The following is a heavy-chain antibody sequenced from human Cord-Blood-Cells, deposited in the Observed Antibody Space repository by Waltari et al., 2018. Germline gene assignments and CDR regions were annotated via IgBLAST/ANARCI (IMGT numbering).Heavy chain of an antibody. Sequence: QVQLQESGPGLVKPSQTLSLTCTVSGGSISSGGYYWSWIRQHPGKGLEWIGYSYYRGGTYYNPSLKSRVTISVDTSNNQFSLKLSSVTAADTAVYYCARDRGTGYFDYWGQGTLVTVSS. J-gene: IGHJ4*02. CDR2: SYYRGGT. D-gene: IGHD3-10*01. V-gene: IGHV4-31*03. CDR3: ARDRGTGYFDY. CDR1: GGSISSGGYY.